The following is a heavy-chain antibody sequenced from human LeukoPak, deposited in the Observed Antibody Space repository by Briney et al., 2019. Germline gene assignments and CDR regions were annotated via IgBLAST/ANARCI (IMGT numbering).Heavy chain of an antibody. J-gene: IGHJ6*02. Sequence: SETLSLTCSVSGDSISSHYWTWIRQSPGKGLDWIGYIHNTGDTNYNPSLKGRVTISMDTSKNQVSLKLGSVITADTAVYYCVRTRGMDVWGQGTAVTVSS. CDR1: GDSISSHY. CDR3: VRTRGMDV. V-gene: IGHV4-59*11. CDR2: IHNTGDT. D-gene: IGHD3-16*01.